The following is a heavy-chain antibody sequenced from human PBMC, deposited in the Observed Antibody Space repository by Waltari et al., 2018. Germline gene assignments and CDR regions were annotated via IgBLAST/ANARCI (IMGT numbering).Heavy chain of an antibody. J-gene: IGHJ4*02. D-gene: IGHD3-10*01. Sequence: EVQLVESGGGLVQPGGSLRLSCAASGFTFSSYSMNWVRQAPGKGLEWVSYISSSSSTIYYAGSVKGRFTISRDNAKNSLYLQMNSLRAEDTAVYYCARRGSGVLDYWGQGTLVTVSS. CDR3: ARRGSGVLDY. CDR2: ISSSSSTI. CDR1: GFTFSSYS. V-gene: IGHV3-48*01.